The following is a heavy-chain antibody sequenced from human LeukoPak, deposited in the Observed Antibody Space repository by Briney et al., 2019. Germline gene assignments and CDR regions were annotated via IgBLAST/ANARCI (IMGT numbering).Heavy chain of an antibody. V-gene: IGHV3-23*01. CDR3: AKRKMVRGVVPDAFDI. CDR2: ISGSGGST. D-gene: IGHD3-10*01. J-gene: IGHJ3*02. Sequence: GGSLRLSCAAPGFTFSSYAMSWVRQAPGKGLEWVSAISGSGGSTYYADSVKGRFTISRDNSKNTLYLQMNSLRAEDTAVYYCAKRKMVRGVVPDAFDIWGQGTMVTVSS. CDR1: GFTFSSYA.